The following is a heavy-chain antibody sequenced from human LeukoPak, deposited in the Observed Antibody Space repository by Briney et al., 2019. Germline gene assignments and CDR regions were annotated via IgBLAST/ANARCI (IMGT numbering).Heavy chain of an antibody. D-gene: IGHD4-17*01. CDR2: IYSGGST. CDR3: ARINDYGDYYYYYSMDV. CDR1: GFTVSSNY. V-gene: IGHV3-53*01. Sequence: AGGSLRLSCAASGFTVSSNYMSWVRQAPGKGLEWVSVIYSGGSTYYADSVKGRFTISRDNSKNTLYLQMNSLRAEDTAVYYCARINDYGDYYYYYSMDVWGQGTTVTVSS. J-gene: IGHJ6*02.